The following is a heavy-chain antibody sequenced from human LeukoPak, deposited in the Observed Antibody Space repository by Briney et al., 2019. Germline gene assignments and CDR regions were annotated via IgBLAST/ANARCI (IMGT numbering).Heavy chain of an antibody. D-gene: IGHD5-18*01. CDR2: IRYDGSNK. CDR1: GFTFSSYG. V-gene: IGHV3-30*02. CDR3: ANRGYSYGYVDY. Sequence: PGGSLRLSCAASGFTFSSYGMHWVRQAPGKGLEWVAFIRYDGSNKYYADSVKGRFTISRDNSKNTLYLQMNSLRAEDTAVYYCANRGYSYGYVDYWGQGTLVTVSS. J-gene: IGHJ4*02.